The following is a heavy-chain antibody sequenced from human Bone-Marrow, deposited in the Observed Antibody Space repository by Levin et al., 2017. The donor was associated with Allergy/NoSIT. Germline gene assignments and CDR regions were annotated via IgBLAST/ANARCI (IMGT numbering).Heavy chain of an antibody. J-gene: IGHJ6*02. D-gene: IGHD3-9*01. V-gene: IGHV4-61*01. CDR3: ARGSDSIFYYYYGMDV. CDR1: GGSVSSGSYY. CDR2: IYYSGST. Sequence: SETLSLTCTVSGGSVSSGSYYWSWIRQPPGKGLEWIGYIYYSGSTNYNPSLKSRVTISVDTSKNQFSLKLSSVTAADTAVYYCARGSDSIFYYYYGMDVWGQGTTVTVSS.